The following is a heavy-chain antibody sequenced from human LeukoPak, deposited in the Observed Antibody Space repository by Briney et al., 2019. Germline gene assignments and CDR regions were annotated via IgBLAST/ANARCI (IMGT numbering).Heavy chain of an antibody. CDR2: ISYDGSNK. CDR1: GFTFSTYA. J-gene: IGHJ4*02. Sequence: GGSLRLSCAASGFTFSTYAMHWVRQAPGKGLERVAVISYDGSNKYYADSVKGRFTISRDNSKNTLYLQMNSLRAEDTAVYYCARDYYYDSSVTFDHWGQGTLVTVSS. D-gene: IGHD3-22*01. V-gene: IGHV3-30*04. CDR3: ARDYYYDSSVTFDH.